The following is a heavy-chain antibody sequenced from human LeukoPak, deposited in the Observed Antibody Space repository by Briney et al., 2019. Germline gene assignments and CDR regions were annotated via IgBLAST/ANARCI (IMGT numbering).Heavy chain of an antibody. CDR1: GFTFDSYG. CDR3: ARSRTGTAAYAADY. Sequence: PGGSLRLSCAASGFTFDSYGMHWVRQAPDKGLEWVAVIWYDGSNKYYVDSVKGRFTISRDNPKNTLYLQMNSLRGEDTAVYYCARSRTGTAAYAADYWGQGTLVTVSS. J-gene: IGHJ4*02. D-gene: IGHD6-13*01. CDR2: IWYDGSNK. V-gene: IGHV3-33*08.